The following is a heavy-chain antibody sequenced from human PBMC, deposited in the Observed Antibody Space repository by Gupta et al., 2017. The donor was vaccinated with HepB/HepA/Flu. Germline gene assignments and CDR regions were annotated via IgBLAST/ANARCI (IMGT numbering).Heavy chain of an antibody. J-gene: IGHJ4*02. CDR3: EKVGEEDLMGGALDY. Sequence: QVQLVESGGGVVQPGRSLRLSCAASGFTFSSYGMHWVRQAPGKGLEWVAVISYDGRNKYYADSVKGRFTIARDNSKNTLYLQMNSLRAEDTAVYYCEKVGEEDLMGGALDYWGQGTLVTVS. V-gene: IGHV3-30*18. CDR2: ISYDGRNK. D-gene: IGHD1-26*01. CDR1: GFTFSSYG.